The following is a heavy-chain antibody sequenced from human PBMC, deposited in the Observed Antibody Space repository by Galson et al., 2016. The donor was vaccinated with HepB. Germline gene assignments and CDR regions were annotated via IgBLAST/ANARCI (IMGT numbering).Heavy chain of an antibody. CDR1: GFTFSSYS. V-gene: IGHV3-48*02. CDR2: ISSSGSTT. J-gene: IGHJ5*02. Sequence: SLRLSCAASGFTFSSYSMNWVRQAPGKGLEWVSYISSSGSTTYYADSVKGRFTISRDNAKNSLYLQMNSLRDEDTAVYYCARERSVVSSSWYFDPWGQGTLVTVSS. D-gene: IGHD6-13*01. CDR3: ARERSVVSSSWYFDP.